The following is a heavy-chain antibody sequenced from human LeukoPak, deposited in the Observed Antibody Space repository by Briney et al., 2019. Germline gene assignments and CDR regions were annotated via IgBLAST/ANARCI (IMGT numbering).Heavy chain of an antibody. J-gene: IGHJ4*02. V-gene: IGHV4-34*01. CDR1: GESLSKYY. D-gene: IGHD1-26*01. CDR3: ASSVGSTDY. Sequence: SETLSLTCAVYGESLSKYYWTWVRQSPGKGLEWIGEVNHRGSTNLNPSLKSRVTLSVDTSKHQFSLRLTSVTAADAAVYYCASSVGSTDYWGQGTLVTVSS. CDR2: VNHRGST.